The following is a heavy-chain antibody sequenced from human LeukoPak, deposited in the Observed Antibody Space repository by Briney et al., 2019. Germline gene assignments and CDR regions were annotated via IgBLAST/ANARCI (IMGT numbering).Heavy chain of an antibody. V-gene: IGHV1-69*13. Sequence: SVTVSCKASGGTFSSYAISWVRQAPGQGLEWMGGIIPIFGTANYAQKFQGRVTITADESTSTAYMELSSLRSEDTAVYYCARDGNIVANRAPYYFDYWGQGTLVTVSS. J-gene: IGHJ4*02. CDR3: ARDGNIVANRAPYYFDY. CDR1: GGTFSSYA. CDR2: IIPIFGTA. D-gene: IGHD5-12*01.